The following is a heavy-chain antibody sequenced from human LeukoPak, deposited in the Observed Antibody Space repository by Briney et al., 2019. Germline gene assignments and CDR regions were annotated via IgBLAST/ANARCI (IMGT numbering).Heavy chain of an antibody. Sequence: GGSLRLSCAASGFTFSDYSMNWVRQAPGKGLEWISYIGIDSGNTNYADSVKGRFTISGDKAKNSLSLQMNSLRVEDTAVYYCARDYKYAFDNWGQGTLVTVSS. CDR1: GFTFSDYS. CDR2: IGIDSGNT. CDR3: ARDYKYAFDN. D-gene: IGHD5-24*01. V-gene: IGHV3-48*01. J-gene: IGHJ4*02.